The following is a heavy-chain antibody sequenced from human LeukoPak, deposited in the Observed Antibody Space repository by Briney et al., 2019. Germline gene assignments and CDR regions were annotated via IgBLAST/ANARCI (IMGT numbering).Heavy chain of an antibody. CDR2: INPNSGGT. Sequence: GASVTVSCTASGYTFTGYYMHWVRQAPGQGLEWMGWINPNSGGTNYAQKFQGWVTMTRDTSISTAYMELSRLRSDDTAVYYCARSTPYCSSTSCYGMDVWGQGTTVTVSS. CDR3: ARSTPYCSSTSCYGMDV. CDR1: GYTFTGYY. V-gene: IGHV1-2*04. J-gene: IGHJ6*02. D-gene: IGHD2-2*01.